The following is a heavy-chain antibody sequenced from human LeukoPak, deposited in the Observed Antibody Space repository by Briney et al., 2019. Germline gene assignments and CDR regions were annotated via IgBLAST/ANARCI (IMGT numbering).Heavy chain of an antibody. Sequence: SETLTLTCTVSGGSISSYYWSWIRQPPGKGLEWIGEINHSGSTNYNPSLKSRVTISVDTSKNQFSLKLSSVTAADTAVYYCARVSYYGSGSYSYYYYYYGMDVWGQGTTVTVSS. V-gene: IGHV4-34*01. CDR2: INHSGST. D-gene: IGHD3-10*01. J-gene: IGHJ6*02. CDR1: GGSISSYY. CDR3: ARVSYYGSGSYSYYYYYYGMDV.